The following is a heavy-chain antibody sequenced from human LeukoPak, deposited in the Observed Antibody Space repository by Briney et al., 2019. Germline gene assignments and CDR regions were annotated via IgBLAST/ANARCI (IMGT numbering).Heavy chain of an antibody. CDR2: IYYSGST. J-gene: IGHJ3*02. Sequence: SETLSLTCTVSGDSISSYYWSWIRQPPGKGLEWIGYIYYSGSTNYNPSLKSRVTISVDTSKNQFSLKLSSVTAADTAVYYCAKSYGQRAAFDIWGQGTMVTVSS. V-gene: IGHV4-59*01. CDR3: AKSYGQRAAFDI. D-gene: IGHD4-17*01. CDR1: GDSISSYY.